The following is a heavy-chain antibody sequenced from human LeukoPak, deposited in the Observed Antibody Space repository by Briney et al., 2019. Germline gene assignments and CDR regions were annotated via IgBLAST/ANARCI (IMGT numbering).Heavy chain of an antibody. CDR2: IKYDGDEE. Sequence: PGGSLRLSCAASGFTFSDYWMSWMSQAPGKGLEWVANIKYDGDEEYYVDSVKGRFTISRDNAKNSLYLQLNSLRVEDTAVYYCKSGGAAPGSFDNWGQGTLVTVSP. J-gene: IGHJ4*02. V-gene: IGHV3-7*01. CDR1: GFTFSDYW. D-gene: IGHD6-13*01. CDR3: KSGGAAPGSFDN.